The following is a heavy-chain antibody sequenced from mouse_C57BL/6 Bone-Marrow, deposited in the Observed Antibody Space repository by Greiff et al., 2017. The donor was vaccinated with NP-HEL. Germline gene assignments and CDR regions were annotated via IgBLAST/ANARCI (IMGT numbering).Heavy chain of an antibody. CDR3: AGSNYPAWFAY. V-gene: IGHV1-26*01. CDR2: INPNNGGT. D-gene: IGHD2-5*01. J-gene: IGHJ3*01. Sequence: EVQLQQSGPELVKPGASVKISCKASGYTFTDYYMNWVKQSHGKSLEWIGDINPNNGGTSYNQKFKGKATLTVDKSSSTAYMELRSLTSEDSAVYYCAGSNYPAWFAYWGQGTLVTVSA. CDR1: GYTFTDYY.